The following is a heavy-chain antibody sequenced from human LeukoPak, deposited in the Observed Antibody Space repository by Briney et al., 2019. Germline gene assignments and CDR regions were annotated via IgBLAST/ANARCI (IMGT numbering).Heavy chain of an antibody. J-gene: IGHJ4*02. V-gene: IGHV1-18*04. CDR2: ISAYNGNT. D-gene: IGHD2-2*01. CDR3: AFYCSSTSCYDADFDY. Sequence: ASVKVSCQASGYTFTSYGISWVRQAPGQGLEWMGWISAYNGNTNYAQKLQGRVTMTTDTSTSTAYMELRSLRSDDTAVYYCAFYCSSTSCYDADFDYWGQGTLVTVSS. CDR1: GYTFTSYG.